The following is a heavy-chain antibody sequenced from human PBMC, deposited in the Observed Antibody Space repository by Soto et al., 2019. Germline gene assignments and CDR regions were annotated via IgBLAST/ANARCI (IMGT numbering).Heavy chain of an antibody. Sequence: GESLKISCETSGYTFTTCWIGWVRQMPGKGLGWLGTIYPGDSDTRYNPSFQGHVTITVDKSTNTAYLQWNTLRASDTAMYYCARHFCNFRYHYDALDFRGQGTTDTVS. D-gene: IGHD3-3*01. J-gene: IGHJ6*02. CDR1: GYTFTTCW. V-gene: IGHV5-51*01. CDR2: IYPGDSDT. CDR3: ARHFCNFRYHYDALDF.